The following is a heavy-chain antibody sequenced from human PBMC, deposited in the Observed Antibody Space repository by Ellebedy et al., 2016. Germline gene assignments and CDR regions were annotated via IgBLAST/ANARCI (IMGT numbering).Heavy chain of an antibody. D-gene: IGHD3-3*01. Sequence: GGSLRLSXAASGFTFRTYTMNWVRQAPGEGLEWVSSISSSGSHIYYADSVKGRLTISRDNAKNSLSLQMNSLRAEDTAVYYCARTYDFWSSPRFDYWGQGTLVTVSS. V-gene: IGHV3-21*01. CDR3: ARTYDFWSSPRFDY. J-gene: IGHJ4*02. CDR2: ISSSGSHI. CDR1: GFTFRTYT.